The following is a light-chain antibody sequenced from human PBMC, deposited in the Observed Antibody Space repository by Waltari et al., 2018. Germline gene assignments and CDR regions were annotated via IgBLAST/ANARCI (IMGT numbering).Light chain of an antibody. CDR1: PSLLDSEDGNTY. CDR3: MQALEFPYS. CDR2: EVS. V-gene: IGKV2-40*01. Sequence: DIVMTQTPLSLPVTLGEPASISCRSSPSLLDSEDGNTYLEWYLQKPGQSPQLLIYEVSNRASGVPDRFSGSGSDTDFTLKISRVEAEDVGVYYCMQALEFPYSFGQGTKVEIK. J-gene: IGKJ2*03.